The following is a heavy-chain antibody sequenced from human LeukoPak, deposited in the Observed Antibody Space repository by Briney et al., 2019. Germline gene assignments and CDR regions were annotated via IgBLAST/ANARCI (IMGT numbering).Heavy chain of an antibody. D-gene: IGHD3-22*01. CDR3: ARDSTQRYYYDSSGYYYGVDY. Sequence: GASVEVSCKASGYTFTGYYMHWVRQAPGQGLEWMGRINPNSGGTNYAQKFQGRVTMTRDTSISTAYMELSRLRSDDTAVCYCARDSTQRYYYDSSGYYYGVDYWGQGTLVTVSS. CDR2: INPNSGGT. J-gene: IGHJ4*02. CDR1: GYTFTGYY. V-gene: IGHV1-2*06.